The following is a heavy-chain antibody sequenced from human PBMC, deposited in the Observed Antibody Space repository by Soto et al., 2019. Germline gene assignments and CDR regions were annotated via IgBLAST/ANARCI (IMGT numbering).Heavy chain of an antibody. D-gene: IGHD3-10*01. V-gene: IGHV4-59*01. Sequence: ETLALTCTVDSGSISSYYWSWLRQPPGKGLEWIGYAYYSGTTNYNSSLKSRVTISVDTSKNQFSLTLSSVTAADTAVYYCARSPTYYYGSASYSPHHKRSYGMDVWGQGTTVTVSS. CDR3: ARSPTYYYGSASYSPHHKRSYGMDV. CDR1: SGSISSYY. J-gene: IGHJ6*02. CDR2: AYYSGTT.